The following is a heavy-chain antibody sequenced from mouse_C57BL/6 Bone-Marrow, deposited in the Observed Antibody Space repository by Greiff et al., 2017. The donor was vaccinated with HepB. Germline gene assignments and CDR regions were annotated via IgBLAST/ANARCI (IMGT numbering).Heavy chain of an antibody. CDR1: GFTLGNYW. Sequence: VQLQQSGAELMKPGASVKISCKATGFTLGNYWIEWIKQRPGQGLEWIGEILPGSHTSYNEKFKGKATFSADISSNTAYMQLSSLTSEDSAVYYCAKWLEGAMDYWGQGTSVTVSS. V-gene: IGHV1-9*01. J-gene: IGHJ4*01. D-gene: IGHD2-2*01. CDR3: AKWLEGAMDY. CDR2: ILPGSHT.